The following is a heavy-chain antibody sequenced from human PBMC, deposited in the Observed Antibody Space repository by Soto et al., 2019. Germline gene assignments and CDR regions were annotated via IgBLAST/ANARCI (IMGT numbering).Heavy chain of an antibody. CDR1: GFMFTRST. CDR2: ISGSGGST. V-gene: IGHV3-23*01. Sequence: GGSLRLSCVASGFMFTRSTINWVRQSPGKGLEWVSAISGSGGSTYYADSVKGRFTISRDNSKNTLYLQMNSLRAEDTAVYYCAKDLEVSSSSIDYWGQGTLVTVSS. CDR3: AKDLEVSSSSIDY. D-gene: IGHD6-13*01. J-gene: IGHJ4*02.